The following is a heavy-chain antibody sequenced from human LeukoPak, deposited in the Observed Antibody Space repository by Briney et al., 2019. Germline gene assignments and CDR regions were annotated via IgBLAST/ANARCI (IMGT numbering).Heavy chain of an antibody. CDR1: GGSISSYY. CDR3: ASSIAAAANWFDP. CDR2: IYYSGST. D-gene: IGHD6-13*01. J-gene: IGHJ5*02. V-gene: IGHV4-59*01. Sequence: SETLSLTCTVSGGSISSYYWSWIRQPPGKGLEWIGYIYYSGSTNYNPSLKSRVTISVDTSKNQFSLKLSSVTAADTAVYYCASSIAAAANWFDPWGQGTLVTVSS.